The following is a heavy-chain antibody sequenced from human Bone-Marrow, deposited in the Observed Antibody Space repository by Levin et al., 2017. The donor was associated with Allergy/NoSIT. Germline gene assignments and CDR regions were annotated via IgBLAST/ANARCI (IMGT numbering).Heavy chain of an antibody. D-gene: IGHD3-3*01. J-gene: IGHJ5*02. CDR3: AKRGKEFSRDFWFDP. CDR2: IYPGDSDT. Sequence: ASVKVSCKGFGYNFDSFWIAWVRQMPGKGLEWMGTIYPGDSDTRYSPSFEGQVTISADKSINTAYLQWSSLKASDTAIYYCAKRGKEFSRDFWFDPWGQGTLVTVSS. CDR1: GYNFDSFW. V-gene: IGHV5-51*01.